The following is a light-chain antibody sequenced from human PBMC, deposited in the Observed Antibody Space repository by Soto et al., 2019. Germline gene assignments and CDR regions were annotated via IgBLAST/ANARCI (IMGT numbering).Light chain of an antibody. CDR3: QQYNNWPPIT. CDR2: GAS. Sequence: EVVMTQSAATLSVSPGERVTLSCGASQSVRSNLAWYQQKPGQSPRLLVYGASTRATGIPARFSGSGSGTEFTPTISSLQSEDFAVYYCQQYNNWPPITFGQGTRLEIK. V-gene: IGKV3-15*01. CDR1: QSVRSN. J-gene: IGKJ5*01.